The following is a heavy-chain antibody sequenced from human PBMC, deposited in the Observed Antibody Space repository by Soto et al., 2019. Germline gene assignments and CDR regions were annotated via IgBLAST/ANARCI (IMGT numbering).Heavy chain of an antibody. V-gene: IGHV2-5*01. Sequence: QITLKESGPTLVKPTQTLMLTCTFSGFSLSTSGVGVGWIRQPPGKALEWLALIYWNDDKRYSPSLKSRLTITKDTSKNQVVLTMTNMDPVDTATYYCAHRVPGYSSSWYVRDWFDPWGQGTLVTVSS. CDR1: GFSLSTSGVG. J-gene: IGHJ5*02. CDR2: IYWNDDK. CDR3: AHRVPGYSSSWYVRDWFDP. D-gene: IGHD6-13*01.